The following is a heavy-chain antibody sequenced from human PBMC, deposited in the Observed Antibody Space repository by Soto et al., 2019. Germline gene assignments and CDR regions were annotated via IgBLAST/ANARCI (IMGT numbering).Heavy chain of an antibody. CDR1: GFTFSSYW. CDR2: IKQDGSEK. Sequence: GGSLRLSCAASGFTFSSYWMSWVRQAPGKGLEWVANIKQDGSEKYYVDSVKGRFTISRDNAKNSLYLQMNSLRAEDTAVYYCARTPSKEQWFGDYYYYYYMDVWGKGTTVTVSS. V-gene: IGHV3-7*01. D-gene: IGHD3-10*01. CDR3: ARTPSKEQWFGDYYYYYYMDV. J-gene: IGHJ6*03.